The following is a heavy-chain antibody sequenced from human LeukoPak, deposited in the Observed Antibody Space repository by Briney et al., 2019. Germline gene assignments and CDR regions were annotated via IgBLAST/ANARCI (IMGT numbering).Heavy chain of an antibody. Sequence: PGGSPGLSCAASGFPFSSNYMSWGRQAPGKGLEWVSVIYSGGSTYYADSVKGRFTISRDNSKNTLYLQMNSLRAEDTAVYYCARVESSSWYADYWGQGTLVTVSS. D-gene: IGHD6-13*01. CDR1: GFPFSSNY. J-gene: IGHJ4*02. V-gene: IGHV3-53*01. CDR2: IYSGGST. CDR3: ARVESSSWYADY.